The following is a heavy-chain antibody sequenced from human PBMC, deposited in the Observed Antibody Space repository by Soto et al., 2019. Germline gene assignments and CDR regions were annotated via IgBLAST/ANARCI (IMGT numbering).Heavy chain of an antibody. CDR1: GGTFSSYA. CDR2: IIPIFGTA. CDR3: ARSPRYDFWSGYHNWFDP. Sequence: SVKVSCKASGGTFSSYAIRWVRQAPGQGLEWMGGIIPIFGTANYAQKFQGRVTITADESTSTAYMELSSLRSEDTAVYYCARSPRYDFWSGYHNWFDPWGQGTLVTVSS. J-gene: IGHJ5*02. D-gene: IGHD3-3*01. V-gene: IGHV1-69*13.